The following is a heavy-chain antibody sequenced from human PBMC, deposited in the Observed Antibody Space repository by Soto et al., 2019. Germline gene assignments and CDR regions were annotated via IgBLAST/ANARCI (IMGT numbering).Heavy chain of an antibody. CDR2: IWSDGSKS. CDR1: GFSFSSYG. V-gene: IGHV3-33*01. CDR3: ARDRIPGGPLNYYHYGMDV. D-gene: IGHD6-13*01. J-gene: IGHJ6*02. Sequence: QAQLMESGGEVVQAGGSLRLSCVASGFSFSSYGMHWLRQAPGKGLEWVAGIWSDGSKSYHAESVEGRFTISRDNSKTTLYLQMSSLRVEDTAMYFCARDRIPGGPLNYYHYGMDVWGQGTTVTVTS.